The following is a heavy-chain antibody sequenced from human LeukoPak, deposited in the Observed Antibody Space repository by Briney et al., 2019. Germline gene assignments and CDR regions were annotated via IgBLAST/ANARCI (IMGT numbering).Heavy chain of an antibody. CDR1: GFTFSSYE. D-gene: IGHD6-19*01. Sequence: GRSLRLSCAASGFTFSSYEMKWVRQAPGKGLEWVSYISRSGSAIYYADSVKGRFTISRDNAKNSLYLQMNSLRAEDTAVYYCARVGRGSGWGLYLDYWGQGTLVTVSS. CDR3: ARVGRGSGWGLYLDY. V-gene: IGHV3-48*03. CDR2: ISRSGSAI. J-gene: IGHJ4*02.